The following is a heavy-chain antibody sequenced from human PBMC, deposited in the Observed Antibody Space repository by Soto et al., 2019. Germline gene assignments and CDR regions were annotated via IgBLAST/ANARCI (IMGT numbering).Heavy chain of an antibody. CDR3: AVAVAGPTAIGY. Sequence: ASVKVSCKVSGYTLXELSMHWVRQAPGKGLEWMGGFDPEDGETIYAQKFQGRVTMTEDTSTDTAYMELSSLRSEDTAVYYCAVAVAGPTAIGYWGQGTLVTVSS. D-gene: IGHD6-19*01. J-gene: IGHJ4*02. CDR2: FDPEDGET. V-gene: IGHV1-24*01. CDR1: GYTLXELS.